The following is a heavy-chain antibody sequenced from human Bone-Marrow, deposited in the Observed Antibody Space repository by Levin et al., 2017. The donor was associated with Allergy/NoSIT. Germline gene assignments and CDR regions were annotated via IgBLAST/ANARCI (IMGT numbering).Heavy chain of an antibody. Sequence: SETLSLTCIVSGGSVSSGTYYWTWIRQPPGKALEWIGYIFSSGSTNYSPSLQSRVTISRDTSKNHFSLDLTSVTAADTATYYCARGAGSYSGNYFFDYWGRGTLVTVSS. CDR2: IFSSGST. CDR3: ARGAGSYSGNYFFDY. D-gene: IGHD1-26*01. V-gene: IGHV4-61*03. J-gene: IGHJ4*02. CDR1: GGSVSSGTYY.